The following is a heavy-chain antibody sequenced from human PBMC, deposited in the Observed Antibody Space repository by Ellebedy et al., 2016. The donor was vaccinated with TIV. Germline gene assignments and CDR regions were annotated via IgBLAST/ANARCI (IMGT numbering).Heavy chain of an antibody. V-gene: IGHV3-23*01. CDR3: AKLRVVRAADFDS. J-gene: IGHJ4*02. D-gene: IGHD2-15*01. CDR1: GFTFSNYG. CDR2: VSGDGAIT. Sequence: GESLKISCAASGFTFSNYGMTWVRQAPGKGREWVSTVSGDGAITFYADSVKGRFTISRDNSKNTLLLQMNSLRAEDSAVYYCAKLRVVRAADFDSWGQGTLVTVSS.